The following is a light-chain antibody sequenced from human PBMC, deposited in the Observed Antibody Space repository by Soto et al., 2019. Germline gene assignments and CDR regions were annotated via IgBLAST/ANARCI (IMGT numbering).Light chain of an antibody. CDR1: ETISLW. V-gene: IGKV1-5*03. CDR2: KAS. CDR3: QQYDTYSLT. J-gene: IGKJ1*01. Sequence: DIQLTQSPSTLSASVGDRVTITCRASETISLWLAWYQQKPGKAPKLLMYKASTLESGVPSRFSGSGSGTEFTLSISGLPPDDFATYFCQQYDTYSLTFGQGTK.